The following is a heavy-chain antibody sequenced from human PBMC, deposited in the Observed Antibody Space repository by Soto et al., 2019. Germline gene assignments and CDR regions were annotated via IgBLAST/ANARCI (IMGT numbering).Heavy chain of an antibody. Sequence: GASVKVSCKASGYTFTSYAMHWVRQAPGQRLEWMGWINAGNGNTKYAQKFQGRVTMTKDTSADTAYMELSSLRSEDTAVYYCATGYDSSDYWGQGTLVTVSS. J-gene: IGHJ4*02. CDR1: GYTFTSYA. D-gene: IGHD3-22*01. V-gene: IGHV1-3*01. CDR3: ATGYDSSDY. CDR2: INAGNGNT.